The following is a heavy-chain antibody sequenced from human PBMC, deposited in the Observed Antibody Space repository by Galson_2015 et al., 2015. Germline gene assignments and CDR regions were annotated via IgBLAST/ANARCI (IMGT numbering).Heavy chain of an antibody. J-gene: IGHJ4*02. D-gene: IGHD3-22*01. V-gene: IGHV1-18*01. CDR1: GYTFNSYG. CDR3: ARDRAGALTSVYSNEYDD. CDR2: ISPYNGNT. Sequence: SVKVSCKASGYTFNSYGITWVRQAPGQGLEWMGWISPYNGNTNYAQNLQDRVTMTTDTSTSSAYMDLRSLRSDDTAVYYCARDRAGALTSVYSNEYDDWGQGTLVTVSS.